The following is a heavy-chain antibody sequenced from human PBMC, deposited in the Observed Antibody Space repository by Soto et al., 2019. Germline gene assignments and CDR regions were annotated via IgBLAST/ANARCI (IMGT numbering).Heavy chain of an antibody. D-gene: IGHD3-3*02. J-gene: IGHJ6*02. CDR1: GFTFSSYW. CDR2: IKQDGSEK. Sequence: PGGSLSLSGAASGFTFSSYWMSWVRQAPGKGLEWVANIKQDGSEKYYVDSVKGRFTISRDNAKNSLYLQMNSLRAEDTAVYYCARDAVLGCMDVWGQGTTVTVSS. CDR3: ARDAVLGCMDV. V-gene: IGHV3-7*05.